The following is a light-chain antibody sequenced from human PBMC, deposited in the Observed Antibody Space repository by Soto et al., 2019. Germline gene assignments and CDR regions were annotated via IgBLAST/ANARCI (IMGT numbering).Light chain of an antibody. J-gene: IGLJ1*01. CDR3: SSYAGSNNPYV. V-gene: IGLV2-8*01. CDR1: GGDVGGYNY. Sequence: QSALTQPPSASGSPGQSVTISCTGTGGDVGGYNYVSWYQQHPGKAPKLMIYEVSKRPSGVPDRFSGSKSGNTASLTVSGLQAEDEADYYCSSYAGSNNPYVFGTGTKLTVL. CDR2: EVS.